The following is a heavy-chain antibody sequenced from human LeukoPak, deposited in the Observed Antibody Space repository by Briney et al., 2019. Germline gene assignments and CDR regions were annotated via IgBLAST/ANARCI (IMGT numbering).Heavy chain of an antibody. J-gene: IGHJ3*02. CDR1: GFTISGYS. CDR3: ARAMGYSSGWYDAFDI. Sequence: GGSLRLSCAASGFTISGYSMNWVRQAPGKGLEWVSSISSSGSYIYYADSVKGRFTISRDNAKNSLYLQMNSLRAEDTAVYYCARAMGYSSGWYDAFDIWGQGTMVTVSS. D-gene: IGHD6-19*01. V-gene: IGHV3-21*01. CDR2: ISSSGSYI.